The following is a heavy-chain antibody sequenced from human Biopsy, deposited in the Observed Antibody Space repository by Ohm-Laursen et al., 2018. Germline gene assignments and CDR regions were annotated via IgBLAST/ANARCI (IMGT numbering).Heavy chain of an antibody. CDR1: GESFSDYY. CDR2: INHRGRS. Sequence: GTLSLTCGVSGESFSDYYWSWIRQSPGKGLEWIGEINHRGRSSYSPSLQSRVTISVDASKNQFSLNMKSVTAADTAVYFCAREGGGLLPIRLTDFWGPGMMVTVSS. V-gene: IGHV4-34*01. J-gene: IGHJ4*02. CDR3: AREGGGLLPIRLTDF. D-gene: IGHD1-26*01.